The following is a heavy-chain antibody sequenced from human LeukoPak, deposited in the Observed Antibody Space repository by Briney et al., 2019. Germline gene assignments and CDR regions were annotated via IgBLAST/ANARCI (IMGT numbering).Heavy chain of an antibody. Sequence: PGGSLRLSCAASGFTFSNAWMSWVRQAPGKGLEWVSAISGSGGSTYYADSVKGRFTISRDNSKNTLYLQMNSLRAEDTAVYYCAKAHRRWFRDYWGQGTLVTVSS. CDR1: GFTFSNAW. CDR3: AKAHRRWFRDY. CDR2: ISGSGGST. J-gene: IGHJ4*02. D-gene: IGHD4-23*01. V-gene: IGHV3-23*01.